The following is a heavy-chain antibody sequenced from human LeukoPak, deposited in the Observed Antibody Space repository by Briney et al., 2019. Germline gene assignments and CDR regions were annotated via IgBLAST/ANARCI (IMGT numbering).Heavy chain of an antibody. CDR3: AKDATSYYYGSGSYYPKYYFDY. CDR2: ITGSGGST. Sequence: GGSLRLSCAASAFTFSDYAMTWVRQAPGKGLEWVSTITGSGGSTNYADSVKGRFTISRDNSKNTLYLQMNSLRAEDTAVYYCAKDATSYYYGSGSYYPKYYFDYWGQGTLVTVSS. D-gene: IGHD3-10*01. J-gene: IGHJ4*02. V-gene: IGHV3-23*01. CDR1: AFTFSDYA.